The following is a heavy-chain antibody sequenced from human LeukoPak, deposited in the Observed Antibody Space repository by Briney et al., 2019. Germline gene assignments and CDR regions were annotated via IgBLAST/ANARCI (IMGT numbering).Heavy chain of an antibody. Sequence: GGSLRLSCAASGFTVSTNYMNWVRQAPGKGLEWVSILYSGSDTYYADSVKGRFTISRDSSKNILSLHMNHLRAEDTAVYYCARVGDHFHWYLDLWGRGTLVTVSS. CDR3: ARVGDHFHWYLDL. CDR1: GFTVSTNY. CDR2: LYSGSDT. D-gene: IGHD3-10*01. V-gene: IGHV3-53*01. J-gene: IGHJ2*01.